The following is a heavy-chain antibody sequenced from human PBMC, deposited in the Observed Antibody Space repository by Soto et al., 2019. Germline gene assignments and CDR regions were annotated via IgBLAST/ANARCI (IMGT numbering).Heavy chain of an antibody. Sequence: HVQLVQSGAEVKNPGASVKVSCKASGYTFTSYDISWVRQAPGQGLEWMGWISAYNGNTNYSKKLPGRITMTTDTSTTTAYIQLRRLRSADTAVYYFARDPLAAAGTPGYWCQRTLVTVSS. V-gene: IGHV1-18*01. J-gene: IGHJ4*02. CDR1: GYTFTSYD. CDR2: ISAYNGNT. CDR3: ARDPLAAAGTPGY. D-gene: IGHD6-13*01.